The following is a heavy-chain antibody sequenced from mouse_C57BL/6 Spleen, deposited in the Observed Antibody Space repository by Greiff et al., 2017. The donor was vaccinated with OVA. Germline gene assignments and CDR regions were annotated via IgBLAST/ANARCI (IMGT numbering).Heavy chain of an antibody. V-gene: IGHV5-9-1*02. CDR1: GYTFSSYA. Sequence: EVQLVDSGEGLVKPGGSLKLSCAASGYTFSSYAMSWVRQTPEKRLEWVAYISSGGDYIYYADTVKGRFTISRDNARNTLYLQMSSLKSEDTAMYYCTRDNYDSYWYFDVWGTGTTVTVSS. D-gene: IGHD2-4*01. CDR3: TRDNYDSYWYFDV. J-gene: IGHJ1*03. CDR2: ISSGGDYI.